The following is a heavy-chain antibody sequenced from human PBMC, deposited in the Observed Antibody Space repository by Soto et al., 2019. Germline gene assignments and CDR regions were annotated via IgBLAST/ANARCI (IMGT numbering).Heavy chain of an antibody. CDR2: ISGSSSYI. CDR1: GFSFSDYS. J-gene: IGHJ6*03. D-gene: IGHD2-2*01. CDR3: ARDGAYCSGTGCRDYYHYMDV. Sequence: EVQLVESGGGLVKPGGSLRLSCAASGFSFSDYSMNWVRQAPGKGLEWVSSISGSSSYIYYADSLKGRVTVSRDNAEKSLYLQMNSLRAGDTAVYYCARDGAYCSGTGCRDYYHYMDVWGKGTTVTVSS. V-gene: IGHV3-21*01.